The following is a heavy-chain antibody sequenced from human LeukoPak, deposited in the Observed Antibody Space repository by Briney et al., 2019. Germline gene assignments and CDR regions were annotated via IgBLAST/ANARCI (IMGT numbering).Heavy chain of an antibody. Sequence: GGSLRLSCAASGFPFSDYAMSWVRQAPGKGLEWVSSLISSGAVTYYADSVKGRFTISRDNSKNTVHLQMDSLRAEDSAVYYCAKNAGYSYGLYYFDYWGQGTLVTVSS. J-gene: IGHJ4*02. CDR1: GFPFSDYA. CDR3: AKNAGYSYGLYYFDY. CDR2: LISSGAVT. D-gene: IGHD5-18*01. V-gene: IGHV3-23*01.